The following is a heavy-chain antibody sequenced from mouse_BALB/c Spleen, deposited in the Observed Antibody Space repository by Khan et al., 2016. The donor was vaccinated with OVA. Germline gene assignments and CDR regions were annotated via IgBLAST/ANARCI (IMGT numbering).Heavy chain of an antibody. V-gene: IGHV1-7*01. J-gene: IGHJ2*01. CDR1: GYTFTTYW. CDR2: INPTSGYT. CDR3: TRDRIDY. Sequence: VQLQQSGAELAKPGASVKMSCKASGYTFTTYWMHWVKQRPGQGLEWIGYINPTSGYTDYNDKFKDRATLSADKSSSTAYMQLNSLTSEDSEVYYCTRDRIDYWGQGTTLTVSS.